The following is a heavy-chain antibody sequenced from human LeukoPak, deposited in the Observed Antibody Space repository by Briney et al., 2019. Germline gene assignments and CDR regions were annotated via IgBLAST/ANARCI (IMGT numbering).Heavy chain of an antibody. CDR2: IKGDGSEK. V-gene: IGHV3-7*01. CDR1: GFTFSSYW. Sequence: QTGGSLRLSCAASGFTFSSYWMSWVRQALGKGLEWVATIKGDGSEKYYVDSVKGRFTISRDNAKNSMYLQMSSLRAEDTAVYYCARARGQWMVPYFDEWGQGALVTVSS. D-gene: IGHD6-19*01. CDR3: ARARGQWMVPYFDE. J-gene: IGHJ4*02.